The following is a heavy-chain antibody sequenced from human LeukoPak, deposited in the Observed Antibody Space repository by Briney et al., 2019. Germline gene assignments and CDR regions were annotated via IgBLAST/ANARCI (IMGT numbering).Heavy chain of an antibody. V-gene: IGHV3-23*01. Sequence: GGSLRLSCAASGFRFRAYAMAWVREAPGEGLEWVSTISASGGTTHYADSVKGRFTFSRDNSKNILYLQMNSLQVDDTAVYYCAKYFHGSGAEDWFDPWGQGTLVTVSS. D-gene: IGHD3-10*01. CDR3: AKYFHGSGAEDWFDP. CDR2: ISASGGTT. J-gene: IGHJ5*02. CDR1: GFRFRAYA.